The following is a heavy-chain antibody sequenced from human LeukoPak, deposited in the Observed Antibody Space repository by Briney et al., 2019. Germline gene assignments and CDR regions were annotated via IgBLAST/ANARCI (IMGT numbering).Heavy chain of an antibody. CDR2: INHSGST. D-gene: IGHD2-2*01. J-gene: IGHJ4*02. CDR1: GGSFSGYY. Sequence: SETLSLTCAVYGGSFSGYYWSWIRQPPGKGLEWIGEINHSGSTNYNPSLKSRVTISVDTSKNQFPLKLSSVTAADTAVYYCARGYCSSTSCYYFDYWGQGTLVTVSS. CDR3: ARGYCSSTSCYYFDY. V-gene: IGHV4-34*01.